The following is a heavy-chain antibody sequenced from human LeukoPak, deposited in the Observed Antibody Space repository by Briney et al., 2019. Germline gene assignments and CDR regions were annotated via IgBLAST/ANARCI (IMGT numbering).Heavy chain of an antibody. J-gene: IGHJ4*02. CDR2: IWYDGSNK. V-gene: IGHV3-33*01. CDR1: GFTFSSYG. Sequence: PGGSLRLSCAASGFTFSSYGMHWVRQAPGKGLEWVAVIWYDGSNKYYADSVKGRFTISRDNSKNTLYLQMNSLRAEDTAVYYCARDGYSSSWEHFDYWGQGTLVTVSS. CDR3: ARDGYSSSWEHFDY. D-gene: IGHD6-13*01.